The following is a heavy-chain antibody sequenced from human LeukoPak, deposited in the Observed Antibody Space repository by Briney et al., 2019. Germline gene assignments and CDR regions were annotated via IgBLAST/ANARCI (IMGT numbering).Heavy chain of an antibody. CDR1: GFTFSSYA. CDR3: AREGYCSGGSCRTLYGMDV. Sequence: GGSLRLSCAASGFTFSSYAMSWVRQAPGKGLEWVAVISYDGSNKYYADSVKGRFTISRDNSKNTLYLQMNSLRAEDTAVYYCAREGYCSGGSCRTLYGMDVWGQGTTVTVSS. V-gene: IGHV3-30-3*01. CDR2: ISYDGSNK. J-gene: IGHJ6*02. D-gene: IGHD2-15*01.